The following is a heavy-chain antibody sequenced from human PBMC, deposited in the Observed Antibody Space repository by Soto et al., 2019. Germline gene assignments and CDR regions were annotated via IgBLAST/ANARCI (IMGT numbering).Heavy chain of an antibody. CDR3: ARDPKGYCSSTSCQGNAFDI. V-gene: IGHV3-21*01. CDR2: ISSSSSYI. CDR1: GFTFSSYS. Sequence: GGSLRLSCAASGFTFSSYSMNWVRQAPGKGLEWVSSISSSSSYIYYADSVKGRFTISRDNAKNSLYLQMNSLRAEDTAVYYCARDPKGYCSSTSCQGNAFDIWGQGTMVTVSS. D-gene: IGHD2-2*01. J-gene: IGHJ3*02.